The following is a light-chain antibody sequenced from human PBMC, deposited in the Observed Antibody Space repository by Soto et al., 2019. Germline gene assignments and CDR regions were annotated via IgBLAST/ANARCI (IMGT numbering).Light chain of an antibody. CDR2: KAS. V-gene: IGKV1-5*03. J-gene: IGKJ1*01. Sequence: DIQMTQSPSTLSASIGDRVTITCRASQSISDWLAWYQQKPGKAPELLLYKASSLQSGVPSRFSGSGSGTEFTLTISSLQPDDFATYYCQQYDSLWTFGHQHGHDVLWTFGQGTKVDI. CDR1: QSISDW. CDR3: QQYDSLWTFGHQHGHDVLWT.